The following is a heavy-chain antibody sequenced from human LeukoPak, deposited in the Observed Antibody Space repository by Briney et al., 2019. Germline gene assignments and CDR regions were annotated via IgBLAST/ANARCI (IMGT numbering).Heavy chain of an antibody. CDR2: IRQDGGGK. V-gene: IGHV3-7*01. J-gene: IGHJ6*02. CDR1: GFIFSSYW. D-gene: IGHD2-15*01. CDR3: ARETSYCSGGSCHHGMDV. Sequence: GGSLRLSCAASGFIFSSYWMSWVRQAPGKGLEWVANIRQDGGGKNYVDSVKGRFTISRDNAKNSLYLQMNSLRAEDTAVYYCARETSYCSGGSCHHGMDVWGQGTTVTVSS.